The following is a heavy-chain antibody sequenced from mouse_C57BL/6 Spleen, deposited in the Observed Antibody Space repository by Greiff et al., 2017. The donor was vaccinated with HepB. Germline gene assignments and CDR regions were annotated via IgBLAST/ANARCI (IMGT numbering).Heavy chain of an antibody. J-gene: IGHJ2*01. D-gene: IGHD5-1*01. CDR3: ARSGSNYFDY. CDR2: ISDGGSYT. V-gene: IGHV5-4*03. CDR1: GFTFSSYA. Sequence: EVKLVESGGGLVKPGGSLKLSCAASGFTFSSYAMSWVRQTPEKRLEWVATISDGGSYTYYPDNVKGRFTISRDNAKNNLYLQMSHLKSEDTAMYYCARSGSNYFDYWGQGTTLTVSS.